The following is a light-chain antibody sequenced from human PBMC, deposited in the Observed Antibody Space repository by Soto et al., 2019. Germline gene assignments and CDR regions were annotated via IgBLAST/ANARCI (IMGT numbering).Light chain of an antibody. CDR1: QGISNY. Sequence: IQMTQSPSSLAASLGDRVTITCRASQGISNYLAWYQQKPGKVPKLLIYAASTLQSGVPSRFSGSGSGTDFTLTISSLQPEDVATYFCQKYNSAPLSITFGQGTRLEIK. CDR3: QKYNSAPLSIT. J-gene: IGKJ5*01. CDR2: AAS. V-gene: IGKV1-27*01.